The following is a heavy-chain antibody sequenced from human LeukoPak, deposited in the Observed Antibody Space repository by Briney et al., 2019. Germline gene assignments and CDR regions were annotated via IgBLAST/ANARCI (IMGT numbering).Heavy chain of an antibody. CDR3: ARSGPSPPGDFDY. D-gene: IGHD7-27*01. V-gene: IGHV1-69*05. CDR1: GGTFSSYA. J-gene: IGHJ4*02. CDR2: IIPIFGTA. Sequence: ASVKVSCKASGGTFSSYAISWVRQAPGQGLEWMGGIIPIFGTANYAQKFQGRVTITTDESTSTAYMELSSLRSEDTAVYYCARSGPSPPGDFDYWGQGTLVTVSS.